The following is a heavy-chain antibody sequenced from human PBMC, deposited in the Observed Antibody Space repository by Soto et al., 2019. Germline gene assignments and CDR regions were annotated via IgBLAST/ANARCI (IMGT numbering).Heavy chain of an antibody. Sequence: QVQLQESGPGLVKPSQTLSLTCTVSGSSISSGDYYWSWIRQPPGKGLEWIGYIYYSGSTYYNPSLKSRVTISVDTSKNQFSLKLSSVTAADTAVYFCAGDLVVFAASGSFWYVDVDVGGQETTVSVS. CDR2: IYYSGST. D-gene: IGHD2-15*01. J-gene: IGHJ6*02. V-gene: IGHV4-30-4*01. CDR1: GSSISSGDYY. CDR3: AGDLVVFAASGSFWYVDVDV.